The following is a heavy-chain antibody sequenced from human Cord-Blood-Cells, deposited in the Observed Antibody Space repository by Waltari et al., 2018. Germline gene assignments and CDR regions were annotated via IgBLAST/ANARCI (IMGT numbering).Heavy chain of an antibody. V-gene: IGHV4-34*01. Sequence: QVQLQQWGAGLLKPSETLSLTCAVYGGSFSGYYWSWIRQPPGKGLEWIGEINHSGSTNYNPSFKSRVTISVDTSKNQFSLKLSSVTAADTAVYYCARGRRIAVAGNFDYWGQGTLVTVSS. D-gene: IGHD6-19*01. CDR3: ARGRRIAVAGNFDY. CDR2: INHSGST. J-gene: IGHJ4*02. CDR1: GGSFSGYY.